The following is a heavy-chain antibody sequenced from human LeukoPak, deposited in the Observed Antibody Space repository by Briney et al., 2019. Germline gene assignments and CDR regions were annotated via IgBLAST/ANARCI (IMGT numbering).Heavy chain of an antibody. CDR2: ISGSGGST. Sequence: GGSLRLSCAASGFTFSSYAMSWVRQAPGKGLEWVSAISGSGGSTYYADSVKGRFTISRDNSKNSLYLQMNSLRAEDTAVYYCAREGGSGYPSRFHYGMDVWGQGTTVTVSS. D-gene: IGHD3-22*01. V-gene: IGHV3-23*01. CDR3: AREGGSGYPSRFHYGMDV. CDR1: GFTFSSYA. J-gene: IGHJ6*02.